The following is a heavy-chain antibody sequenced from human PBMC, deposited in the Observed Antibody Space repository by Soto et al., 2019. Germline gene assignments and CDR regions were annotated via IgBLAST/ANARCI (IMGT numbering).Heavy chain of an antibody. D-gene: IGHD2-15*01. CDR1: GGTFSSYA. CDR3: ARVLPTPLYGPKEIWYFDL. V-gene: IGHV1-69*13. J-gene: IGHJ2*01. Sequence: GASVKVSCKASGGTFSSYAISWVRQAPGQGLEWMGGIIPIFGTANYAQKFQGRVTITADESTSTAYMELSSLRSEDTAVYYCARVLPTPLYGPKEIWYFDLWGRGTLVTVSS. CDR2: IIPIFGTA.